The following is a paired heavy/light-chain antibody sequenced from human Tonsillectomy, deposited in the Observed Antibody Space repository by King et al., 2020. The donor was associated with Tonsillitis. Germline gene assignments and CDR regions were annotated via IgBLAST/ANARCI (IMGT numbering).Heavy chain of an antibody. J-gene: IGHJ6*03. CDR2: INPSGST. Sequence: VQLRQWGAGLLRPSESLSLTCAAYGGTFSAYSWTWIRQSPGKELEWIGEINPSGSTKYNPSLKSRVTISTDTPKKQISLRLTAVTAADTAVYYCANMPSWSGLNSYSYMDVWGKGTTVTVS. D-gene: IGHD3-3*01. V-gene: IGHV4-34*02. CDR1: GGTFSAYS. CDR3: ANMPSWSGLNSYSYMDV.
Light chain of an antibody. CDR2: END. CDR1: KSNIGDND. Sequence: QSVLTQPPSVSAAPGQKVTISCSGSKSNIGDNDVSWYQQFPGSAPSLVIYENDKRPSGIPDRFSGSKSGTSATLGITGLLTGDEADYYCGTWDNSLSAVVFGGGTMLTVL. V-gene: IGLV1-51*02. J-gene: IGLJ2*01. CDR3: GTWDNSLSAVV.